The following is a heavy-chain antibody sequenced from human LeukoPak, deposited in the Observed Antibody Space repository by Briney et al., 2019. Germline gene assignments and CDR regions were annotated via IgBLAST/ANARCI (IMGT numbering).Heavy chain of an antibody. J-gene: IGHJ4*02. CDR3: AKHKKSGSYYVGNLYFDY. D-gene: IGHD1-26*01. V-gene: IGHV3-30*18. CDR2: ISYDGSNK. CDR1: GFTFSSYG. Sequence: GGSLRLSCAASGFTFSSYGMHWVRQAPGKGLEWVAVISYDGSNKYYADPVKGRFTISRDNSKNTLYLQMNSLRAEDTAVYYCAKHKKSGSYYVGNLYFDYWGQGTLVIVSS.